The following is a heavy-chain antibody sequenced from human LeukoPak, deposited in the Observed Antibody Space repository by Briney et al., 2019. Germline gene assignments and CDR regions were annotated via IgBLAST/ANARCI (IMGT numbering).Heavy chain of an antibody. CDR2: IIPILGIA. J-gene: IGHJ3*02. D-gene: IGHD1-7*01. CDR3: ARDRRITGTTYAFDI. CDR1: GGTFSRYA. V-gene: IGHV1-69*04. Sequence: SVKVSCKASGGTFSRYAISWVRQAPGQGLEWMGRIIPILGIANYAQKFQGRVTITADESTSTAYMELSSLRSEDTAVYYCARDRRITGTTYAFDIWGQGTMVTVSS.